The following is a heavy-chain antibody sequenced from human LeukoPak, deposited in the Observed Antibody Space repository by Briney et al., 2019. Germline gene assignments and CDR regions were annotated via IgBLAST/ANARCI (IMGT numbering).Heavy chain of an antibody. D-gene: IGHD2-2*01. CDR3: SRGRSLGYCSSSSCYVSDAFDI. V-gene: IGHV6-1*01. J-gene: IGHJ3*02. CDR1: GDSVFSNSAA. CDR2: TYYRSKWYN. Sequence: SQTLSLTCAISGDSVFSNSAAWNWIRQSPSRGLEWLGRTYYRSKWYNDYAESLKSRITINPDTSKNQFSLHLNSVTPEDTAVYFCSRGRSLGYCSSSSCYVSDAFDIWGQGTMVTVSS.